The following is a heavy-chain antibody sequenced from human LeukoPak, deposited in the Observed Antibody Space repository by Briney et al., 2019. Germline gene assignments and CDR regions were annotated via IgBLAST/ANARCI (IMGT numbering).Heavy chain of an antibody. CDR1: GGTFGSYA. J-gene: IGHJ4*02. V-gene: IGHV1-69*13. D-gene: IGHD2-8*01. CDR2: IIPIFGTA. CDR3: ARDVGYCTNGVCSGDY. Sequence: SVNVSCTASGGTFGSYAISWVRQAPGQGLEWMGGIIPIFGTANYAQKFQGRVTITADESTSTAYMELSSLRSEDTAVYYCARDVGYCTNGVCSGDYWGQGTLVTVSS.